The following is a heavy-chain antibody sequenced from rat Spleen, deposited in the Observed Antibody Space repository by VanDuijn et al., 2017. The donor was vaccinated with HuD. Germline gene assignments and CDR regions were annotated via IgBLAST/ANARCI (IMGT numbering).Heavy chain of an antibody. Sequence: EVQLVESGGGLVQPGRSLKLSCAASGFTFSDYNMAWVRQAPKKGLEWVATISYDGSSTYYRDSVKGRFTISRDNAKSTLYLQMDSLRSEDTATYYCARHDYSSYNGDVMDAWGQGASVTVSS. CDR3: ARHDYSSYNGDVMDA. V-gene: IGHV5-7*01. D-gene: IGHD1-2*01. J-gene: IGHJ4*01. CDR1: GFTFSDYN. CDR2: ISYDGSST.